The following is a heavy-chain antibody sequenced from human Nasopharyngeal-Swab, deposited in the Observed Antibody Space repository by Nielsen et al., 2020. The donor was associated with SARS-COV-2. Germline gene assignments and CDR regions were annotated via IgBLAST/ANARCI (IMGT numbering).Heavy chain of an antibody. CDR2: IYYSGST. Sequence: ESLKISCTVSGCSISSYYWSWIRQPPGKGLEWIGYIYYSGSTNYNPSLKSRVTISVDTSKNQFSLKLSSVTAADTAVYYCARTGNLDIVVVPAALWAFDIWGQGTMVTVSS. CDR1: GCSISSYY. CDR3: ARTGNLDIVVVPAALWAFDI. J-gene: IGHJ3*02. D-gene: IGHD2-2*03. V-gene: IGHV4-59*01.